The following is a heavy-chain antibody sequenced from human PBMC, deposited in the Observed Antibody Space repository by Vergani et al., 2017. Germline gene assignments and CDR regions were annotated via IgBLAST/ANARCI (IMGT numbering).Heavy chain of an antibody. Sequence: EVQLVQSGAEVKKPGESLKISCKGSGYSFTSYWIGWVRRMPGKGLEWMGVVYPGDSDTRYSTCFQGQVTISAAKSISTAYLQWSSLKASDTGMYYCARHHTAMVTGPSDVWGQGTMVTVSS. CDR1: GYSFTSYW. D-gene: IGHD5-18*01. CDR3: ARHHTAMVTGPSDV. V-gene: IGHV5-51*01. J-gene: IGHJ3*01. CDR2: VYPGDSDT.